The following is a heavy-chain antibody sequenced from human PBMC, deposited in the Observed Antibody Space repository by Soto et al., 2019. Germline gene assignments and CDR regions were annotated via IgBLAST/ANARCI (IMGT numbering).Heavy chain of an antibody. CDR1: GFTFSTYV. J-gene: IGHJ4*02. V-gene: IGHV3-23*01. CDR3: ATSPDGDYVPPYDY. Sequence: GGSLRLSCAASGFTFSTYVMSWVRHAPGKGLEWVSSIGGGGATFYADSVKGRFTISRDNSKNTMYLQMKSLRDDDMGIYYCATSPDGDYVPPYDYWGQGTLVTVSS. CDR2: IGGGGAT. D-gene: IGHD4-17*01.